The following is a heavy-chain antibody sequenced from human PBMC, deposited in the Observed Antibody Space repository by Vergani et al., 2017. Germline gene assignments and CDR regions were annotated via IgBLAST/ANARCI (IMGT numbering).Heavy chain of an antibody. CDR3: ARDSGGYGDYRYFDL. V-gene: IGHV4-61*02. D-gene: IGHD6-25*01. CDR1: GGSISSGGYY. CDR2: IYTSGST. Sequence: QVQLQESGPGLVKPSQTLSLTCTVSGGSISSGGYYWSWIRQHPGKGLEWIGRIYTSGSTNYNPSLKSRVTMSVDTSKNQFSLKLSSVTAADTAVYYCARDSGGYGDYRYFDLWGRGTLVTVSS. J-gene: IGHJ2*01.